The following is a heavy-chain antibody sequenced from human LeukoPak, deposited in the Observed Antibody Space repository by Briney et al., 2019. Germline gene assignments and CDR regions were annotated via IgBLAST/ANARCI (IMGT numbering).Heavy chain of an antibody. V-gene: IGHV4-59*08. CDR3: ARYSGSASDSHAFDI. CDR2: ISYSGST. J-gene: IGHJ3*02. Sequence: SETLSLTCTVSGGSISSYYWSWIRQPPGKGLEWIGYISYSGSTYYNPSLKSRVTISVDTSKNQFSLKLSSVTAADTAVYYCARYSGSASDSHAFDIWGQGTMVTVSS. CDR1: GGSISSYY. D-gene: IGHD3-10*01.